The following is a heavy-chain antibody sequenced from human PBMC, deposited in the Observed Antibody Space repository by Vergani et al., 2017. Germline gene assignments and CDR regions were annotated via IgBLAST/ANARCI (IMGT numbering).Heavy chain of an antibody. CDR1: GYTFSNYY. CDR3: ARGEYGILTGYRY. Sequence: QVQVVQSGAEVKTSGASVKVSCKTSGYTFSNYYMHCVRQAPGQGLEWMGIINPSGGHTNYAQKFQGRVTMTRDTSTSTVYMELSSLRSEDTAIYYCARGEYGILTGYRYWGQGTLVTVSA. J-gene: IGHJ4*02. CDR2: INPSGGHT. D-gene: IGHD3-9*01. V-gene: IGHV1-46*03.